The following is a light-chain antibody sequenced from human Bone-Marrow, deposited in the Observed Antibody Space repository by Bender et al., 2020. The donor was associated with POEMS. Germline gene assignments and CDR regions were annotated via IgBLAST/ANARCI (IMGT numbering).Light chain of an antibody. V-gene: IGLV3-1*01. J-gene: IGLJ3*02. CDR2: EDT. Sequence: SYELTQPPSVSVSPGQTASITCSGDILGDKYACWYQQKPGQSPVLLIFEDTKRPSGVPDRFSGSKSGTSASLAITGLQAEDEGDYYCQSYDNSLGGWVFGGGTKLTVL. CDR3: QSYDNSLGGWV. CDR1: ILGDKY.